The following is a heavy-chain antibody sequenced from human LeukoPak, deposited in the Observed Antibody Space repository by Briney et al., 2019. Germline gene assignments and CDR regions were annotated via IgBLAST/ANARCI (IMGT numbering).Heavy chain of an antibody. Sequence: SETLSLTCAVYGGSFSGYYWSWIRQPPGKGLEWIGEINHSGSTNYNPSLKSRVTISVDTSKNQFSLKLSSVTAADTAVYYCARGRTGTMVRGGTYYYGMDVWGQGTTVTASS. CDR1: GGSFSGYY. CDR2: INHSGST. CDR3: ARGRTGTMVRGGTYYYGMDV. V-gene: IGHV4-34*01. D-gene: IGHD3-10*01. J-gene: IGHJ6*02.